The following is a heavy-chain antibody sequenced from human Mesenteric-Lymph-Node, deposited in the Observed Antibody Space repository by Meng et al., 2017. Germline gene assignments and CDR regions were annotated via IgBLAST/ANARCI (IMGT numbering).Heavy chain of an antibody. CDR1: GYSISSSNW. V-gene: IGHV4-28*01. CDR2: IYYSGST. D-gene: IGHD1-20*01. CDR3: ARGSMNNWNLNFFNY. J-gene: IGHJ4*02. Sequence: QVPLHGLGPGPVNPSDPLSPPCYVPGYSISSSNWLGWIRQPPGKGLEWIGYIYYSGSTYYNPSLKSRVTMSVDTSKNQFSLKLSSVTAADTAVYYCARGSMNNWNLNFFNYWGQGTLVTVSS.